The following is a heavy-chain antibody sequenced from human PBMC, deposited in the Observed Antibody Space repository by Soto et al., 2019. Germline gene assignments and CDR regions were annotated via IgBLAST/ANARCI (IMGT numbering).Heavy chain of an antibody. J-gene: IGHJ1*01. CDR1: GFSLSTSGVG. CDR3: AHSPRPTVTTSAEYFQH. Sequence: QITLKESGPTLVKPTQTLTLTCTFSGFSLSTSGVGVGWIRQPPGKALEWLALIYWDDDKRYSPSLKSRLTITKDTSKNQVVLTMNNMDPVDPSTYYCAHSPRPTVTTSAEYFQHWGQGTLVTVSS. V-gene: IGHV2-5*02. D-gene: IGHD4-17*01. CDR2: IYWDDDK.